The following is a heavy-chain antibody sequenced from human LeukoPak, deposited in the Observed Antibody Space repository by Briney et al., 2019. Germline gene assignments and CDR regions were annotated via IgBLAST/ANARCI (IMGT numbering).Heavy chain of an antibody. CDR2: ISGSGGST. J-gene: IGHJ4*02. Sequence: GGSLRLSCAASGFTFSSYAMTWVRQAPGKGLEWVSAISGSGGSTYYADSVKGRFTISRDNSKNTLYLQMNSLGAEDTAVYYCAKGDETYSGSYSDWGQGTLVTVSS. CDR1: GFTFSSYA. D-gene: IGHD1-26*01. V-gene: IGHV3-23*01. CDR3: AKGDETYSGSYSD.